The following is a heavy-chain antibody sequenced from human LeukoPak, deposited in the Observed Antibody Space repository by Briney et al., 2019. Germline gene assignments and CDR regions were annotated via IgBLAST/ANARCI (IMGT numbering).Heavy chain of an antibody. V-gene: IGHV4-59*08. CDR3: ARHRTALLWFGELFEPLDY. CDR2: IYYSGST. CDR1: GGSISSYY. J-gene: IGHJ4*02. Sequence: PSETLSLTCTVSGGSISSYYWSWIRQPPGKGLEWIGYIYYSGSTNYNPSLKSRVTISVDTSKNQFSLKLSSVTAADTAVYYCARHRTALLWFGELFEPLDYWGQGTLVTVSS. D-gene: IGHD3-10*01.